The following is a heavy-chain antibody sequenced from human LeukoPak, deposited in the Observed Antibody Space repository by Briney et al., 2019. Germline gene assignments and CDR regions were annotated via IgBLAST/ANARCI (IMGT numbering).Heavy chain of an antibody. D-gene: IGHD3-16*02. CDR1: GFTFSSYW. J-gene: IGHJ6*02. CDR3: ASAEVIQSGMDV. CDR2: INSDGSST. Sequence: PGGTLRLSCAASGFTFSSYWMHWVRQAPGKGLLWVSRINSDGSSTSYADSVKGRFTISRDNAKNTLYLQMNSLRAEDTAVYHCASAEVIQSGMDVWGQGTTVTVSS. V-gene: IGHV3-74*01.